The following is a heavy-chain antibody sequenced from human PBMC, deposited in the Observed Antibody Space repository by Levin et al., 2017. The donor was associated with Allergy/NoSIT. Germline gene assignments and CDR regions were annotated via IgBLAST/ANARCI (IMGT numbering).Heavy chain of an antibody. V-gene: IGHV3-23*01. CDR2: IGFSGLT. CDR3: AKGGIGEAGALDY. Sequence: GGSLRLSCAASGFTFSSYAMTWVRQAPGKGLEWVSSIGFSGLTYYAESVKGRFTISRDNSKNTLNLQMDSLRVDDTAVYYCAKGGIGEAGALDYWGQGTLVTVSS. J-gene: IGHJ4*02. D-gene: IGHD3-16*01. CDR1: GFTFSSYA.